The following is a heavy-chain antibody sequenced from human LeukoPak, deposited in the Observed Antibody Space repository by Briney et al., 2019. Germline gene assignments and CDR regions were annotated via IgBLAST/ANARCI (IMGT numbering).Heavy chain of an antibody. J-gene: IGHJ4*02. CDR2: IIPIFGTA. D-gene: IGHD1-7*01. Sequence: SVKVSCKASGGTFSSYAISWVRRAPGQGLEWMGGIIPIFGTANYAQKFQGRVTITTDESTSTAYMELSSLRSEDTAVYYCARRGSNWNYYFDYWGQGTLVTVSS. CDR3: ARRGSNWNYYFDY. V-gene: IGHV1-69*05. CDR1: GGTFSSYA.